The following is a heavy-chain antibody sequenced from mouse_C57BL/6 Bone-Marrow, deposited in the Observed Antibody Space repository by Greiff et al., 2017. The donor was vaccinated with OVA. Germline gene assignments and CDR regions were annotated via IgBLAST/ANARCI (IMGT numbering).Heavy chain of an antibody. J-gene: IGHJ3*01. CDR2: IWSGGST. Sequence: VQLQQSGPGLVQPSQSLPITCTVSGFSLTSYGVHWVRQSPGKGLEWLGVIWSGGSTDYNAAFISRLSISKDNSKSQVFFKMNSLQADDTAIYYCARRGYGSSYVGFAYWGQGTLVTVSA. CDR3: ARRGYGSSYVGFAY. D-gene: IGHD1-1*01. CDR1: GFSLTSYG. V-gene: IGHV2-2*01.